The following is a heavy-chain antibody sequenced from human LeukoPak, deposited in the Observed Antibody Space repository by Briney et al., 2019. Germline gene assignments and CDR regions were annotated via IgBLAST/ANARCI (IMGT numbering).Heavy chain of an antibody. Sequence: GGSLRLSCSASGFTFSSYGMHWVRQAPGKGLEWVAFIRYDGSNKYYADSVKGRFTISRDNSKNTLYLQMNSLRAEDTAVYYCAKSGLEWRYYYYYYMDVWGKGTTVTVSS. D-gene: IGHD3-3*01. CDR1: GFTFSSYG. CDR2: IRYDGSNK. J-gene: IGHJ6*03. CDR3: AKSGLEWRYYYYYYMDV. V-gene: IGHV3-30*02.